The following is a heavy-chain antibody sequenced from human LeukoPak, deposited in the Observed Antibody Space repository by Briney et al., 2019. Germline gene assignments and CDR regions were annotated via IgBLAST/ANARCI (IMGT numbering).Heavy chain of an antibody. CDR3: ATTIGGYNYGPSFDY. CDR2: ISGSGGST. CDR1: GFTFSSNA. D-gene: IGHD5-18*01. J-gene: IGHJ4*02. Sequence: GGSLRLSCAASGFTFSSNAMRWVRQAPGKGLEWVSAISGSGGSTHYADSVKGRFTISRDNSKNTLYLQMNSLRAEDTAVYYCATTIGGYNYGPSFDYWGQGTLVSVS. V-gene: IGHV3-23*01.